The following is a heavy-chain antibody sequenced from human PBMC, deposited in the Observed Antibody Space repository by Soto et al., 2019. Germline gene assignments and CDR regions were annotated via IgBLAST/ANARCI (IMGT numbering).Heavy chain of an antibody. CDR2: IIPVFGVA. V-gene: IGHV1-69*02. CDR3: ARGGVAAAGTLGN. Sequence: QVQLVQSGAEVKRPGSSVRVSCKASGGTFNSYTISWVRQAPGQGPEWMGRIIPVFGVANYAQTFKGRVTITADKSTSTVYMDLSSLRSEDTAVYYCARGGVAAAGTLGNWGQGTLVTVSS. D-gene: IGHD6-13*01. CDR1: GGTFNSYT. J-gene: IGHJ4*02.